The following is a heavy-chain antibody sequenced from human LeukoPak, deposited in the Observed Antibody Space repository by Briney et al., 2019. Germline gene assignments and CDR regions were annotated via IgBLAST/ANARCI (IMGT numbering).Heavy chain of an antibody. Sequence: ASVKVSCKASGYTFTGYYMHWVRQAPGQGLEWMGWINPNSGGTNCAQKLQGRATMTRDTSISTAYMERSRLRSDDTAVYYCAKAGPIVVVPTAPPDQWGQGTLVTVSS. CDR1: GYTFTGYY. J-gene: IGHJ4*02. CDR3: AKAGPIVVVPTAPPDQ. D-gene: IGHD2-2*01. CDR2: INPNSGGT. V-gene: IGHV1-2*02.